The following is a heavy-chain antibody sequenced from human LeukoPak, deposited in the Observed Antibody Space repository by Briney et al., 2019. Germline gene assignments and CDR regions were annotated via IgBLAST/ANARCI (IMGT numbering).Heavy chain of an antibody. J-gene: IGHJ4*02. Sequence: SETLSLTCTFSCGSISSYYWGWIRQPPGKGLELIGYIYYSGSTNYNPSLKSRVTISIDTSKNQFSLKLSSVTAADTAVFYCARFSGSGTSYSRYFDYWGQGTLVTVSS. V-gene: IGHV4-59*12. CDR2: IYYSGST. CDR1: CGSISSYY. CDR3: ARFSGSGTSYSRYFDY. D-gene: IGHD3-10*01.